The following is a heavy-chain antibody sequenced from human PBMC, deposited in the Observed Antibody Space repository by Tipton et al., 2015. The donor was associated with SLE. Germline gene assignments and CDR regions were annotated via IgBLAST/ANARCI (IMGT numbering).Heavy chain of an antibody. CDR2: IYHGGST. CDR1: GASISNGGYS. J-gene: IGHJ4*02. Sequence: TLSLTCAVSGASISNGGYSWSWLRQPPGKGLEYIGFIYHGGSTYYNPSLKSRVTISVDTSKNQFSLNMNFVTAADTAVYYCARGGLGSNLRGSIYLGYWGQGTLVTVSS. D-gene: IGHD7-27*01. CDR3: ARGGLGSNLRGSIYLGY. V-gene: IGHV4-30-2*01.